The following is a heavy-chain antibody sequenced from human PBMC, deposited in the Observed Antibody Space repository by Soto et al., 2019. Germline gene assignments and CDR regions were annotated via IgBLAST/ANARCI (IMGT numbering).Heavy chain of an antibody. Sequence: PSETLSLTCTVSGGSISSSSHYWGWIRQPPTKGLEWIGSIHYSGSTYYSPSLKSRVTISVDTSKNQFSLKLSSVTAADTAVYYCARHAASGSYHTDFDYWGQGSLVTVSS. CDR3: ARHAASGSYHTDFDY. CDR2: IHYSGST. CDR1: GGSISSSSHY. V-gene: IGHV4-39*01. J-gene: IGHJ4*02. D-gene: IGHD3-10*01.